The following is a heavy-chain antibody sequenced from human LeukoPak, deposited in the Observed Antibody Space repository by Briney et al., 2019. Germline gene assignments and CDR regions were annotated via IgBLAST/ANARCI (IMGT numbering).Heavy chain of an antibody. CDR1: GFTFSSYA. V-gene: IGHV3-64*01. CDR2: ISSNGGST. CDR3: ARDGTTSRDWIFDY. D-gene: IGHD2-21*02. Sequence: GGSLRLSCAASGFTFSSYAMHWVRQAPGKGLEYVSAISSNGGSTYYANPVKGRFTISRDNSKNTLYLQMGSLRAEDMAVYYCARDGTTSRDWIFDYWGQGTLVTVSS. J-gene: IGHJ4*02.